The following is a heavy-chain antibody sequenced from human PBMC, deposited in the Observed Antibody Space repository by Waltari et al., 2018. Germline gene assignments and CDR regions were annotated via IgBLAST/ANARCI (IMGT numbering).Heavy chain of an antibody. J-gene: IGHJ3*02. V-gene: IGHV4-4*07. Sequence: QVQPQDSRPGLVKPSETLSLPFAVSGGSLSTYYCSCHRQPAGKGLEWIGRIYTSGSTNYNPSLKSRVTMSVDTSKNQFSLKLSSVTAADTAVYYCARDVHGNQNDAFDIWGQGTMVTVSS. D-gene: IGHD2-2*01. CDR2: IYTSGST. CDR1: GGSLSTYY. CDR3: ARDVHGNQNDAFDI.